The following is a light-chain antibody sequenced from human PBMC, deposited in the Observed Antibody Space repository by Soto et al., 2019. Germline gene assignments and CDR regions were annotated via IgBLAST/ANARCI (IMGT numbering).Light chain of an antibody. J-gene: IGKJ1*01. CDR2: ATS. V-gene: IGKV1-6*01. Sequence: AIQMTQSPSSLSASVGDRATITCRASQGIRNDLGWYQQRPGKAPKLLIYATSNLQSGVTSRFSGSGFGTDFTLTISSLQPEDFATYYCLQDYNYPRTFGQGTKVDIK. CDR3: LQDYNYPRT. CDR1: QGIRND.